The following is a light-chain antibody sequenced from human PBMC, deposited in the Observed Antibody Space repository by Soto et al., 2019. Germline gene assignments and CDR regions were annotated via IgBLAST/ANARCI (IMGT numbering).Light chain of an antibody. CDR2: DAS. CDR3: QQSNNWPWT. V-gene: IGKV3-15*01. J-gene: IGKJ1*01. CDR1: QSVSGK. Sequence: EVLMTQSPATLSVSPGERATLSCRASQSVSGKLAWYQQKPGQAPRLLICDASTRATGIPARFSGSGSGTECTLTISSLQSEDFAVYYCQQSNNWPWTFGQGTKV.